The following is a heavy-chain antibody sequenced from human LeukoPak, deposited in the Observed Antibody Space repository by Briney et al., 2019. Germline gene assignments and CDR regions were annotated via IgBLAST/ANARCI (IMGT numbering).Heavy chain of an antibody. CDR3: ARDRYSYGSGAFFDY. Sequence: SETLSLTCTVSGGSISSYYWSWIRQPPGKGLEWIGYIYYSGSTNYNPSLKSRVTISVDTSKNQFSLKLSSVTAADTAVYYCARDRYSYGSGAFFDYWGQGTLVTVSS. CDR2: IYYSGST. V-gene: IGHV4-59*12. J-gene: IGHJ4*02. CDR1: GGSISSYY. D-gene: IGHD5-18*01.